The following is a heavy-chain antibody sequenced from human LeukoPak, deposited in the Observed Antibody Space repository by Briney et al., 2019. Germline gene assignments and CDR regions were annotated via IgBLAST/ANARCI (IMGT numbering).Heavy chain of an antibody. CDR1: GFTFSSYA. Sequence: PGGSLRLSCAASGFTFSSYAMSWVRQAPGKGLEWVSAISGSGGSTYYADSVKGRFTISRDNSKNTLYLQMNSLRAEDTAVYYCPNNDYVWGSYRTMWGAFDIWGQGTMVTVSS. CDR2: ISGSGGST. V-gene: IGHV3-23*01. CDR3: PNNDYVWGSYRTMWGAFDI. D-gene: IGHD3-16*02. J-gene: IGHJ3*02.